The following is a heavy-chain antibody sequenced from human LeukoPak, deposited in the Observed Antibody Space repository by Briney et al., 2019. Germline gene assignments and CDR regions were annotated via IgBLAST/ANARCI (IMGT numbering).Heavy chain of an antibody. J-gene: IGHJ4*02. D-gene: IGHD4-17*01. Sequence: GGSLRLSCAASGFTFSSYAMHWVRQAPGKGLEWVAVISYDGSNKYYADSVKGRFTISRDNSKSTLYLQMNSLGAEDTAVYYCARENGDYSYSFDYWGQETLVTVSS. V-gene: IGHV3-30-3*01. CDR1: GFTFSSYA. CDR2: ISYDGSNK. CDR3: ARENGDYSYSFDY.